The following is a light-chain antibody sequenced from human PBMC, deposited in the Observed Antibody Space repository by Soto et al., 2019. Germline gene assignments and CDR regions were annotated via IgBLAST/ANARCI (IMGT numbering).Light chain of an antibody. V-gene: IGLV2-14*01. CDR2: DVS. CDR1: SSDVGGYNY. CDR3: SSYTRSSNYV. J-gene: IGLJ1*01. Sequence: QSALTQPASVSGSPGQSITISCTGTSSDVGGYNYVSWYQQHPGKAPKLMIYDVSNRPTGVANRFSGSKSGNTASLTISGIPAEDEADYYCSSYTRSSNYVFGSGTKRTVL.